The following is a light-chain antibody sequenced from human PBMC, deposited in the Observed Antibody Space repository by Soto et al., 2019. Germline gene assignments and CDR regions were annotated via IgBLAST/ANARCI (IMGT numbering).Light chain of an antibody. J-gene: IGKJ1*01. Sequence: EIVMTQSPATLSVSPGERATLSCRASQSVSSNLAWYQQKPGQAPRLLIYGASTRATGIPARFSGSGSGTEFTLTISSLQSEAFPVYYCQQYNTWPPWTFGQGTKVEIK. CDR3: QQYNTWPPWT. V-gene: IGKV3-15*01. CDR1: QSVSSN. CDR2: GAS.